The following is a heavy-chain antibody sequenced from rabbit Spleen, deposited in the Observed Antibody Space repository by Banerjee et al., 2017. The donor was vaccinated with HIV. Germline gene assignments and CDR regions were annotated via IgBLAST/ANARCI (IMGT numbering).Heavy chain of an antibody. Sequence: QELLEESGGGLVQLGASMPITCTASGFSISSYEMCWVRQAPGKGPEWIACIYSGNGSSSYSTSWNSGFSTTSKTSLNTVTLQMTSLTAADTATYFCARDTGSSFSSYGMDLWGPGTLVTVS. J-gene: IGHJ6*01. D-gene: IGHD8-1*01. V-gene: IGHV1S47*01. CDR2: IYSGNGSS. CDR1: GFSISSYE. CDR3: ARDTGSSFSSYGMDL.